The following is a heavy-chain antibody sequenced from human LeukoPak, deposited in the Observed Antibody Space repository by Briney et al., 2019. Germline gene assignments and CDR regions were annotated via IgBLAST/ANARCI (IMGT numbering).Heavy chain of an antibody. V-gene: IGHV3-43*01. Sequence: GGSLRLSCAASGFTFDDYTMHWVRQAPGKGLEWVSLISWDGGSTYYADSVKGRFTISRDNSKNSLYLQMNSLRTEDTALYYCAKDGPTYRFGECQTFSQFDYWGQATLVTVSS. CDR1: GFTFDDYT. J-gene: IGHJ4*02. CDR2: ISWDGGST. D-gene: IGHD3-10*01. CDR3: AKDGPTYRFGECQTFSQFDY.